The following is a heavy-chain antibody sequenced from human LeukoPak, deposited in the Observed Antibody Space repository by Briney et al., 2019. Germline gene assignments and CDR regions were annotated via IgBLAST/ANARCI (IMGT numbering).Heavy chain of an antibody. D-gene: IGHD3-22*01. CDR3: AKTSGYYYDSSGYPRS. Sequence: GGSLRLSCAASGFTFSSYAMSWVRQAPGKGLEWVSSISGSGGSTYYADSVKGQFTISRDNSKNTLYLQMNSLRAEDTAVYYCAKTSGYYYDSSGYPRSWGQGTLVTVSS. J-gene: IGHJ5*02. CDR2: ISGSGGST. V-gene: IGHV3-23*01. CDR1: GFTFSSYA.